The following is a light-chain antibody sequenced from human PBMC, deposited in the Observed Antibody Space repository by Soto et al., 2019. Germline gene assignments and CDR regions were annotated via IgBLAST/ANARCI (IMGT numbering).Light chain of an antibody. Sequence: EIVLTQSPATLSVSPGDRVTLSCRASQSVDINLAWYQQKAGQAPRLIVYGASTKATDMPGRFSGRGSGTEFTLTITNLQSEDFAVYYCQQYRYWSRTFGQGTKVEIK. CDR3: QQYRYWSRT. CDR1: QSVDIN. J-gene: IGKJ1*01. CDR2: GAS. V-gene: IGKV3-15*01.